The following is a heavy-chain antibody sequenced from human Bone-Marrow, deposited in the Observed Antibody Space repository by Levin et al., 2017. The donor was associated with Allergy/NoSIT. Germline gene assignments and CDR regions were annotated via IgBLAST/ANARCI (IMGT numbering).Heavy chain of an antibody. CDR2: IKQDGSAK. D-gene: IGHD4-11*01. J-gene: IGHJ5*02. CDR1: GFPFRDSW. V-gene: IGHV3-7*03. Sequence: SLLLSFFSSGFPFRDSWMTWVRQPLGKGLEWVANIKQDGSAKFYAESVKGRFTISRDNAKNSLFLQMSYLGTDDTAVYFCARDTTVGGEAWGQGTLVTVSS. CDR3: ARDTTVGGEA.